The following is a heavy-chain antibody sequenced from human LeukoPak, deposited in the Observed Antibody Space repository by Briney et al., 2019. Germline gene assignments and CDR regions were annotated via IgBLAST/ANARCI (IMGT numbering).Heavy chain of an antibody. D-gene: IGHD2-15*01. J-gene: IGHJ6*02. Sequence: SETLSLTCAVYGGSFSGYYWSWIRQPPGKGLEWIGEINHSGSTNYNPSLKSRVTISVDTSKNQFSLKLSSVTAADTAVYYCARAVAVYYYYYYGMDVWGQGTTVTVSS. V-gene: IGHV4-34*01. CDR1: GGSFSGYY. CDR3: ARAVAVYYYYYYGMDV. CDR2: INHSGST.